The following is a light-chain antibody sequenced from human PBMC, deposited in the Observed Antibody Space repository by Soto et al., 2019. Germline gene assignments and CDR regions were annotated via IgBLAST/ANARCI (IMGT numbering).Light chain of an antibody. CDR1: SSNIGARYD. V-gene: IGLV1-40*01. J-gene: IGLJ2*01. CDR2: GNS. Sequence: QSVLTQPPSVSVAPGQRVTISCTGSSSNIGARYDVHWYQQLPGTAPKLLIYGNSIRPLGVPDRFSGSKSGTSASLAITGLQADDEADYYCQSYDSSLSGVIFGGGTKLTVL. CDR3: QSYDSSLSGVI.